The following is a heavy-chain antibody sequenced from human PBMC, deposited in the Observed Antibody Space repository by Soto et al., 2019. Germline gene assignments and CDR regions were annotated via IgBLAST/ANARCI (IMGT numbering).Heavy chain of an antibody. V-gene: IGHV4-34*01. J-gene: IGHJ4*02. CDR2: INHSGST. Sequence: NPXGTLYLTCAVYGGSFSGYYWSWIRQPAGKGLEWIGEINHSGSTNYNPSLKSRVTISVDTSKNQFSLKLSSVTAADTAVYYCARDYYDSSGYYYGGFDYWGQGTLVIVSS. CDR1: GGSFSGYY. CDR3: ARDYYDSSGYYYGGFDY. D-gene: IGHD3-22*01.